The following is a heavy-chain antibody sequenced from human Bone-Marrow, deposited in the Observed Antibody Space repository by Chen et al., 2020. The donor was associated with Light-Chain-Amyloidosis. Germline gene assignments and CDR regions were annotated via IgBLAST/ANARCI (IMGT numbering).Heavy chain of an antibody. V-gene: IGHV5-51*01. Sequence: EVQLEQSGPEVKKPGESLKISCKGSGYTFPNYWIGWVRQMPGKGLEWMGVIYPDDSDATYSPSCEGQVNISADKSITTAYLQWRGLKASGAAMYYCARRRDRYNFDYWGQGTLVTVSS. CDR2: IYPDDSDA. D-gene: IGHD1-26*01. CDR1: GYTFPNYW. CDR3: ARRRDRYNFDY. J-gene: IGHJ4*02.